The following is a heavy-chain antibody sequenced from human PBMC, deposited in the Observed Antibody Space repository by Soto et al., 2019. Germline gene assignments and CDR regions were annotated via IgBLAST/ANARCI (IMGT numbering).Heavy chain of an antibody. CDR3: VRFWPPPDYNILTIYTDAFDY. CDR2: IYYSGST. D-gene: IGHD3-9*01. CDR1: GGSISRGGYY. Sequence: TSETLSLTCPVSGGSISRGGYYWRWIRQHPGKGLEWIGYIYYSGSTYYNPSLKSRVSISVDTSKSHFSLRLSSVTAADAAVYYCVRFWPPPDYNILTIYTDAFDYWGQGTLVTVSS. J-gene: IGHJ4*02. V-gene: IGHV4-31*03.